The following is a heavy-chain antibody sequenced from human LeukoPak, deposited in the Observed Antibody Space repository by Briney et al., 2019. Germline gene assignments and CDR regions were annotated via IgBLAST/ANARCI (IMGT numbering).Heavy chain of an antibody. D-gene: IGHD2-2*01. CDR1: GGTFSSYA. CDR3: ARGCSSTSCYVENWFDP. CDR2: IIPIFGTA. V-gene: IGHV1-69*13. J-gene: IGHJ5*02. Sequence: ASVNVSRMSSGGTFSSYAISWVRQAPGQGLDSMGGIIPIFGTANYAQKFQGRVTITADESTSTAYMELSSLRSEETAVYYCARGCSSTSCYVENWFDPWGQGTLVTVSS.